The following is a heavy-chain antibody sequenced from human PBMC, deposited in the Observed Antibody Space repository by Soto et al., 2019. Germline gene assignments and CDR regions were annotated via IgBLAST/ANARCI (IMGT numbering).Heavy chain of an antibody. Sequence: PGGSLRLSCAASGFTFYSSAMSWVRQAPGKGLEWVSAISTTGGNTLYADSVKGRFTISRDNSKNTLYLQMNSLRAEDTAIYYCAKPSGGSYPESRVFDSWGQGTRVTVSS. D-gene: IGHD1-26*01. CDR3: AKPSGGSYPESRVFDS. V-gene: IGHV3-23*01. J-gene: IGHJ4*02. CDR2: ISTTGGNT. CDR1: GFTFYSSA.